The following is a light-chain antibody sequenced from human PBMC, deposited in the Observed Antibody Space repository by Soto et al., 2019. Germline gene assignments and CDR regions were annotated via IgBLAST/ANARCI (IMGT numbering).Light chain of an antibody. J-gene: IGKJ2*01. V-gene: IGKV3-20*01. CDR1: QSVSSSS. Sequence: EIGLTQSPGTLSLSPGERATLSCRASQSVSSSSLAWYQQKPVQAPRLLIYGASSRATGIPDRFSGSGSVTDFTLTISRLEPDDCAVYYCQQYGSSPPLYTFGQGTKREIK. CDR2: GAS. CDR3: QQYGSSPPLYT.